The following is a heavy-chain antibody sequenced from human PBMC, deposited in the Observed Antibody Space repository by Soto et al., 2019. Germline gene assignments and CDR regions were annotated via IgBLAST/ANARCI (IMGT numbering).Heavy chain of an antibody. CDR2: IWFDGSNK. D-gene: IGHD6-13*01. Sequence: QVQMVESGGGVVQPGRSLRLSCAASGFTFSSYGMHWVRQAPGKGLEWVAVIWFDGSNKYYADSVKGRFTTSRDNSKNTLYLQMNSLRAEDTAVYYCARGRAGAAAADLFDYWGQGTLFTVSS. J-gene: IGHJ4*02. CDR3: ARGRAGAAAADLFDY. CDR1: GFTFSSYG. V-gene: IGHV3-33*01.